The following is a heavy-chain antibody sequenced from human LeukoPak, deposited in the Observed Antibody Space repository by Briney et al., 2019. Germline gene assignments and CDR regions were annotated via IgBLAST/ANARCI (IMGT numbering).Heavy chain of an antibody. V-gene: IGHV4-39*07. CDR2: IYYSGST. D-gene: IGHD1-26*01. J-gene: IGHJ5*02. CDR3: AKDSGSITWFDP. Sequence: SETLSLTCTVSGGSISSITYYWGWIRQPPGKGLEWIGSIYYSGSTYYNPSLKSRVTISVDTSENQFSLKLSSVTAADTAVYYCAKDSGSITWFDPWGQGTLVTVSS. CDR1: GGSISSITYY.